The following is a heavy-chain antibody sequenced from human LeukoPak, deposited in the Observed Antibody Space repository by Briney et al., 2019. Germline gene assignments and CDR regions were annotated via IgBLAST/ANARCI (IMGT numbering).Heavy chain of an antibody. CDR3: AKEGGSIVGGTIPFDH. V-gene: IGHV3-23*01. CDR2: ISGSGSSR. D-gene: IGHD1-26*01. Sequence: GGSLRLSCAASGSTFSSYAMTWVRQAPGKGLEWVSIISGSGSSRNYADSVKGRFTISRDNSKNTLYLQMNGLRADDTAVYYCAKEGGSIVGGTIPFDHWGQGTLVTVSS. CDR1: GSTFSSYA. J-gene: IGHJ4*02.